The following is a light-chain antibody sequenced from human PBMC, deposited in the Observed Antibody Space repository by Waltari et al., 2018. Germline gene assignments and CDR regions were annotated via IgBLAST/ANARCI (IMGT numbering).Light chain of an antibody. V-gene: IGLV6-57*01. J-gene: IGLJ2*01. CDR2: EDN. CDR1: RGSIASNH. CDR3: QSYDRSNDLV. Sequence: NFMLPQPHSVSESPGKTVTISCTRGRGSIASNHVQWSQLRPGGSPTTVIYEDNKRPPGVPDRFSGSIDSSSNSASLNISGLKTEDEADYYCQSYDRSNDLVFGGGTKLTVL.